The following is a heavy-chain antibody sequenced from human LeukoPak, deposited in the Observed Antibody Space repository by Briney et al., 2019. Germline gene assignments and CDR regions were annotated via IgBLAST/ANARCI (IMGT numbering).Heavy chain of an antibody. Sequence: ASVKVSCKASGYTFTSYGISWVRQAPGQGLQWMGWISGYNGTTNYAQNLQGRVTMTTDTSTSTAYMELRSLRSDDTAVYYCATDHGSSWYGAFDIWGQGTMVTVSS. V-gene: IGHV1-18*01. J-gene: IGHJ3*02. CDR2: ISGYNGTT. D-gene: IGHD6-13*01. CDR1: GYTFTSYG. CDR3: ATDHGSSWYGAFDI.